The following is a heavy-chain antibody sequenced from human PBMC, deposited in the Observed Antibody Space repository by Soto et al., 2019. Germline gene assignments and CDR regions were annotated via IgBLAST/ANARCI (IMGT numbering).Heavy chain of an antibody. Sequence: QVQLVESGGGVIQPGRSLRLSCAASGFTFSSYGMHWVRQAPGKGLGWVAVISHDGSNKYGADSVKGRFTISRDNSKNTLYLQMNRLRPEDSAVYYCAKPLTTVTNYYVDQWGQGTLVTVSS. CDR3: AKPLTTVTNYYVDQ. CDR1: GFTFSSYG. D-gene: IGHD4-17*01. V-gene: IGHV3-30*18. J-gene: IGHJ4*02. CDR2: ISHDGSNK.